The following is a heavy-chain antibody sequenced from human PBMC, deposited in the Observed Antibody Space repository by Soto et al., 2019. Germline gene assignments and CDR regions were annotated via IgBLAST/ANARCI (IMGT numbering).Heavy chain of an antibody. Sequence: QVQLQESGPGLVKPSGTLSLTCAVSGGSISSSNWWSWVRQPPGKGLEWIGEIYHSGSTNYNPSPKSRVTLSVDTSKNQFSRKLSSVTAADTAVYYCARGDSGYDPLDYWGQGTLVTVSS. J-gene: IGHJ4*02. CDR2: IYHSGST. CDR3: ARGDSGYDPLDY. CDR1: GGSISSSNW. D-gene: IGHD5-12*01. V-gene: IGHV4-4*02.